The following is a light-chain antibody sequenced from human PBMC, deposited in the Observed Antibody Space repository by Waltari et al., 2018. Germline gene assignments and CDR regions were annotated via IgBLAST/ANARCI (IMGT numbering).Light chain of an antibody. J-gene: IGKJ5*01. V-gene: IGKV3-11*01. Sequence: EIGLTQSPATLSLSRGESATLAGRASQRVIGYLAWYQHQPGQAPRLLISAASNRATGIPARFSGSGSGTHFTLTISSLEPEDFAVYYCQHRSNWPPITFGQGTRLDIK. CDR2: AAS. CDR1: QRVIGY. CDR3: QHRSNWPPIT.